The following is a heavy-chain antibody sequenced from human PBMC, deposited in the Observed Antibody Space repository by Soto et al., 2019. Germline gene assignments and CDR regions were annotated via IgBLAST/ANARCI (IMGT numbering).Heavy chain of an antibody. Sequence: EVQLLESGGGLVQPGGSLRLSCAASAFTFSSYSMSWVRQAPGKGLEWVSAIINSGGRTHYADSVRGRFTISRDNSKKTLYLQMNSLRAEDTAVYYCAKHCSTINCFEYWGQGTLVTVSS. CDR3: AKHCSTINCFEY. V-gene: IGHV3-23*01. J-gene: IGHJ4*02. CDR1: AFTFSSYS. D-gene: IGHD3-10*01. CDR2: IINSGGRT.